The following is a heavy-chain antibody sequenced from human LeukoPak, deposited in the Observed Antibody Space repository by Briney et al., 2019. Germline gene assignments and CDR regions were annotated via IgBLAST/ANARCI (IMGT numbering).Heavy chain of an antibody. V-gene: IGHV4-39*01. CDR2: IYYSGST. D-gene: IGHD3-22*01. CDR3: ARWYSYDSSGYYGY. J-gene: IGHJ4*02. Sequence: SETLSLTCTVSGGTISSSSYYWGWTRQPPGKGLEWIGSIYYSGSTYSNPSLKSRVTISVDMSKNQFSLKLSSVTAADTAVYYCARWYSYDSSGYYGYWGQGTLVTVSS. CDR1: GGTISSSSYY.